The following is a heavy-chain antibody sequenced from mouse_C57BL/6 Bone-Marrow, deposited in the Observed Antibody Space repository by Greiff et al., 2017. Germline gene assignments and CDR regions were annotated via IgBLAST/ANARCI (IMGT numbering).Heavy chain of an antibody. D-gene: IGHD1-1*01. J-gene: IGHJ4*01. CDR1: GYTFTSYW. CDR2: IHPNSGST. V-gene: IGHV1-64*01. Sequence: VQLQQPGAELVKPGASVKLSCKASGYTFTSYWMHWVKPRPGQGLEWIGMIHPNSGSTNYNEKLKSKATLTVDKSSSTAYMQLSSLTSEDSAVYYCARWGFYAYWGQGTSVTVSS. CDR3: ARWGFYAY.